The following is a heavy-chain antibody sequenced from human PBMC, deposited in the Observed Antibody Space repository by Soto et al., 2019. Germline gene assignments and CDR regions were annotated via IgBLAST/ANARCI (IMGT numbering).Heavy chain of an antibody. CDR1: GYTFTSHD. V-gene: IGHV1-8*01. J-gene: IGHJ4*02. CDR2: MTPNGVNT. Sequence: ASVKVSCTASGYTFTSHDIVWVRQATGQGLEWVGWMTPNGVNTASAQKFQGRITMTRDTSISTAYMELSSLKSEDTAAYFCARNYQGLSYWGQGTLVTVSS. D-gene: IGHD1-7*01. CDR3: ARNYQGLSY.